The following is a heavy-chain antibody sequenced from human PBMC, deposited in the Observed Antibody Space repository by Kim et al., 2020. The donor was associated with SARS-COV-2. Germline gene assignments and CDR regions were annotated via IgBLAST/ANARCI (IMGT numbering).Heavy chain of an antibody. CDR3: ARAGYSSSLDY. CDR1: GGSISSGGYS. Sequence: SETLSLTCAVSGGSISSGGYSWSWIRQPPGKGLEWIGYIYHSGSTYYNPSLKSRVTISVDRSKNQFSLKLSSVTAADTAVYYCARAGYSSSLDYWGQGT. J-gene: IGHJ4*02. CDR2: IYHSGST. D-gene: IGHD6-13*01. V-gene: IGHV4-30-2*01.